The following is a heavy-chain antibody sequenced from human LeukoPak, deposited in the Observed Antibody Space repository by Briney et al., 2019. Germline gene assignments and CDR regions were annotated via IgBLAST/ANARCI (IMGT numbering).Heavy chain of an antibody. V-gene: IGHV3-23*01. CDR1: GFTFSSYY. D-gene: IGHD2-15*01. J-gene: IGHJ4*02. CDR2: STGGTT. CDR3: ARYCTGSCYSGVDH. Sequence: GGSLRLPCAASGFTFSSYYMTWVRQAPGKGLEWVSTSTGGTTYYADSVRGRFTISRDNSKNTLYLQMNSLRAEDTAVYYCARYCTGSCYSGVDHWGQGTLVTVSS.